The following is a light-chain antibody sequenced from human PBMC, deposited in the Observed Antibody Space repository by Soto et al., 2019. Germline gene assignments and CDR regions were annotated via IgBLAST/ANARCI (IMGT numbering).Light chain of an antibody. CDR2: TAS. V-gene: IGKV1-9*01. J-gene: IGKJ5*01. Sequence: DIQLTQSPSFLSASVGERVTITCRASQGISSYLAWYQQKPGKAPNLLINTASTLQSGVPSRFSGSGSGTEFTLTISSLQPEDFATYYCQQRNSYPITFGQGTRLEIK. CDR3: QQRNSYPIT. CDR1: QGISSY.